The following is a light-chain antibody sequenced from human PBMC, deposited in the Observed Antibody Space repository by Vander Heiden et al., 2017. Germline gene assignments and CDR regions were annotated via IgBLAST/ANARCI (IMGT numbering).Light chain of an antibody. J-gene: IGKJ4*01. Sequence: DIVMTQSPDSLAVSLGERATINCKSSQSVLYSSNNKNYLAWYQQKPGQPPKLLISWASTRESGVPDRFSGSGSGTDFTLTISSLQAEDVAVYYCQQYDSTPPTFAGGTSVGIK. CDR3: QQYDSTPPT. CDR2: WAS. V-gene: IGKV4-1*01. CDR1: QSVLYSSNNKNY.